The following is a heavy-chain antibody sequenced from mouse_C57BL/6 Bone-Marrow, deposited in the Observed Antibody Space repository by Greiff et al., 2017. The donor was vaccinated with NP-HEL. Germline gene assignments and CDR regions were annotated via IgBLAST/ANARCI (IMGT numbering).Heavy chain of an antibody. CDR1: GYTFTDYN. J-gene: IGHJ4*01. D-gene: IGHD1-1*01. V-gene: IGHV1-18*01. CDR3: ARFLITTVGFYAMDY. CDR2: INPNNGGT. Sequence: SGPELVKPGASVKIPCKASGYTFTDYNMDWVKQSHGKSLEWIGDINPNNGGTIYNQKFKGKATLTVDKSSSTAYMELRSLTSEDTAVYYCARFLITTVGFYAMDYWGQGTSVTVSS.